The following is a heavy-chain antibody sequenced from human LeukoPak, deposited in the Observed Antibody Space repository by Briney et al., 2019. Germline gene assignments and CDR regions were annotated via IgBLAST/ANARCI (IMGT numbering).Heavy chain of an antibody. Sequence: GGSLRLSCAASGFTFNHYYMTWIRQAPGKGLEWVSYISSSSSYTNYADSVKGRFTISRDNAKNSLYLHMNSLRAEDTAVYYCARGGGYYYDSSDYYREEYFQHWGQGTLVTVSS. V-gene: IGHV3-11*05. CDR1: GFTFNHYY. J-gene: IGHJ1*01. CDR2: ISSSSSYT. D-gene: IGHD3-22*01. CDR3: ARGGGYYYDSSDYYREEYFQH.